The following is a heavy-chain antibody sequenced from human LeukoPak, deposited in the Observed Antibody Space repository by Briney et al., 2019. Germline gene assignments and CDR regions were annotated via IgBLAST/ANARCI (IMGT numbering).Heavy chain of an antibody. Sequence: GGSLRLSCAASGFTFSSYAMSWVRQAPGKGLEWVSAISGSGGSTYYADSVKGRFTISRDNSKNTLYLQMNSLRAEDTAVYYCAKPGDSSGYYQSHSFDYWGQGTLVTVSS. CDR1: GFTFSSYA. J-gene: IGHJ4*02. D-gene: IGHD3-22*01. CDR2: ISGSGGST. V-gene: IGHV3-23*01. CDR3: AKPGDSSGYYQSHSFDY.